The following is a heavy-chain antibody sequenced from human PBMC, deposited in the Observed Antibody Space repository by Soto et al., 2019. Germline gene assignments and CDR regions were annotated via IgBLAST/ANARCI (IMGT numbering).Heavy chain of an antibody. D-gene: IGHD3-3*01. CDR3: RSQDVGYDSSRCNPGSFAS. CDR1: GGSIRTSSHY. CDR2: IYYSGST. Sequence: SQNLSLSSTVSGGSIRTSSHYLGWLRQAQGKGLEWIGSIYYSGSTYYNPSLKSRVTTSVDTSKNQFSLRLSSVTAEETAVYFCRSQDVGYDSSRCNPGSFASRGQGT. J-gene: IGHJ5*01. V-gene: IGHV4-39*01.